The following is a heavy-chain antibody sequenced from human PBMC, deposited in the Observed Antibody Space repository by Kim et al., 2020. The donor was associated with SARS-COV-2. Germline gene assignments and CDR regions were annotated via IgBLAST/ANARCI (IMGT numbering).Heavy chain of an antibody. Sequence: YAAYVNGRFTISRENSKNTLYLQMNSQGAEDTAVYYCAKAVGAYSYGMDVWGQGTTVTVSS. D-gene: IGHD3-10*01. J-gene: IGHJ6*02. V-gene: IGHV3-30*02. CDR3: AKAVGAYSYGMDV.